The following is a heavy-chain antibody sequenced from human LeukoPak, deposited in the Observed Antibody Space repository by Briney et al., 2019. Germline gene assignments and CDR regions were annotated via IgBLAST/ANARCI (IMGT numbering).Heavy chain of an antibody. Sequence: GGSLRLSCAASGFAFSTYAMSWVRQAPGKGLEWVSAISGSGGSTYYADSVKGRFTISRDNSKNTLYLQMNSLRAEDTAVYYCAKDGSYFQFFDYWGQGTLVTVSS. CDR1: GFAFSTYA. J-gene: IGHJ4*02. CDR3: AKDGSYFQFFDY. V-gene: IGHV3-23*01. D-gene: IGHD1-26*01. CDR2: ISGSGGST.